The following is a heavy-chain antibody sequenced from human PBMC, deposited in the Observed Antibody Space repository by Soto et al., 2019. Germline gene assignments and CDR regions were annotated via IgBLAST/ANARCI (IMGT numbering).Heavy chain of an antibody. CDR1: GGSINSGSYY. CDR3: ARLGPYGNYVDY. D-gene: IGHD4-17*01. Sequence: PETLSLTCTVSGGSINSGSYYWTWIRQPPGKGLEWIGYIYYTWSTNYNPSLKGRVTMSVDTSKNQFSLKLSSVTAADSAWYFCARLGPYGNYVDYGGQGTLVTVSS. V-gene: IGHV4-61*01. CDR2: IYYTWST. J-gene: IGHJ4*02.